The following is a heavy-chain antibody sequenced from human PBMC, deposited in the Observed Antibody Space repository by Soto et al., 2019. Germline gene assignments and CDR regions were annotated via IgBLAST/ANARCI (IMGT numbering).Heavy chain of an antibody. CDR2: ISYDGSRK. CDR1: GFIFSNYG. D-gene: IGHD6-6*01. J-gene: IGHJ4*02. CDR3: AKDIRPGRDTYHSGADY. V-gene: IGHV3-30*18. Sequence: QVQLVESGGGVVQPGTSLTLSCSASGFIFSNYGMHWVRQAPGKGLEWVSIISYDGSRKHYVDSVKGRFTISRDNSKNTLDLQMNSLRAEDTAVYYCAKDIRPGRDTYHSGADYWGQGTLVAVSS.